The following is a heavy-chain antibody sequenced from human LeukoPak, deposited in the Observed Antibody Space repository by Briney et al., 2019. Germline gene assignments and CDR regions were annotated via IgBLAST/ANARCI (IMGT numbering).Heavy chain of an antibody. CDR1: GGSISSSSYY. V-gene: IGHV4-39*07. CDR2: IYYSGST. Sequence: SETLSLTCTVSGGSISSSSYYWGWIRQPPGKGLEWIGSIYYSGSTNYNPSLKSRVTMSVDTSKNQFSLKLSSVTAADTAVYYCAKYSRVKWFGELSSDYWGQGTLVTVSS. CDR3: AKYSRVKWFGELSSDY. D-gene: IGHD3-10*01. J-gene: IGHJ4*02.